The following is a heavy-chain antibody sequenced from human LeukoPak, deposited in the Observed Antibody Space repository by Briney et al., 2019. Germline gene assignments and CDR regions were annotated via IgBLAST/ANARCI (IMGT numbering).Heavy chain of an antibody. Sequence: PGGSLRLSCAPSGFTFSSYYMHWVRQAPGKGLVWVSRIKSDGTGTIYADSMKGRFTISRGNAKNTLFLQMNSLRAEDTAVYYCARGYTSGNYYLFDYWGQGSLVTVSS. CDR3: ARGYTSGNYYLFDY. V-gene: IGHV3-74*01. CDR1: GFTFSSYY. D-gene: IGHD3-10*01. J-gene: IGHJ4*02. CDR2: IKSDGTGT.